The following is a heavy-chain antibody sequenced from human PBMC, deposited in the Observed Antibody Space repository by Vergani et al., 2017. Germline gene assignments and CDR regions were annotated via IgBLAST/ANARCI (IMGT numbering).Heavy chain of an antibody. Sequence: QVQLVQSGAEVKKPGSSVKVSCKASGGTFSSYAISWVRQAPGQGLEWMGWINPNSGGTNYAQKFQGRVTITRDTSASTAYMELSSLRSEDTAVYYCARLITIFGVVGSGDYWGQGTLVTVSS. V-gene: IGHV1-69*06. CDR2: INPNSGGT. CDR3: ARLITIFGVVGSGDY. D-gene: IGHD3-3*01. CDR1: GGTFSSYA. J-gene: IGHJ4*02.